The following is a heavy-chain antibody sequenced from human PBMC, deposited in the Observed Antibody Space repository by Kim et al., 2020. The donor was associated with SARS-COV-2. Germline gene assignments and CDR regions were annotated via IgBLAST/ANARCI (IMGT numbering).Heavy chain of an antibody. CDR3: AREFSSLRYFDWLEKYGMDV. V-gene: IGHV1-18*01. CDR2: ISAYNGNT. J-gene: IGHJ6*02. D-gene: IGHD3-9*01. Sequence: ASVKVSCKASGYTFTSYGISWVRQAPGQGLEWMGWISAYNGNTNYAQKLQGRVTMTTDTSTSTAYMELRSLRSDDTAVYYCAREFSSLRYFDWLEKYGMDVWGQGTTVTVSS. CDR1: GYTFTSYG.